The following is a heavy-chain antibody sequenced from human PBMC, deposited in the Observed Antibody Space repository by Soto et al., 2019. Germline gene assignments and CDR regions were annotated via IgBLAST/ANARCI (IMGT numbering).Heavy chain of an antibody. V-gene: IGHV3-33*01. Sequence: PGGSLRLSCASSGFTFSSYGMHWVRQAPGKGLEWVAVIWYDGSNKYYADSVKGRFTISRDNSKNTLYLQMNSLRAEDTAVYYCARGPWILPALGTPDFDYWGQGTLVTVSS. CDR1: GFTFSSYG. D-gene: IGHD5-18*01. CDR2: IWYDGSNK. J-gene: IGHJ4*02. CDR3: ARGPWILPALGTPDFDY.